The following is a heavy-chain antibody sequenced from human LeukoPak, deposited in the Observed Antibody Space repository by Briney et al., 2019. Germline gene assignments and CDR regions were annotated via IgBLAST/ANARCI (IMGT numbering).Heavy chain of an antibody. J-gene: IGHJ4*02. D-gene: IGHD4-17*01. Sequence: SETLSLTCTVSGGSLSTYYRAWIRQPPEKGLEWIGDIYDGGQIYDTGSATYNPSLTSRVTISIDTSKNQFSLKVRSVTAADTAVYYCARGDYGDSDYWGQGTLVTVSS. V-gene: IGHV4-59*01. CDR1: GGSLSTYY. CDR2: IYDGGQIYDTGSA. CDR3: ARGDYGDSDY.